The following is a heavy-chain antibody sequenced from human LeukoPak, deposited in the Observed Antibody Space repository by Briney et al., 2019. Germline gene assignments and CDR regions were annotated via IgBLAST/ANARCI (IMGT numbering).Heavy chain of an antibody. CDR2: ISGSGGST. D-gene: IGHD6-13*01. Sequence: GGSLRLSCAASGFTFSSYAMSWVSQAPGRRLEWVSAISGSGGSTYYADSVKGQFTISRDNSKNTLYLQMNSLRAEDTAVYYCAKDRDRAAAGDFDYWGQGTPVTVSS. J-gene: IGHJ4*02. CDR3: AKDRDRAAAGDFDY. V-gene: IGHV3-23*01. CDR1: GFTFSSYA.